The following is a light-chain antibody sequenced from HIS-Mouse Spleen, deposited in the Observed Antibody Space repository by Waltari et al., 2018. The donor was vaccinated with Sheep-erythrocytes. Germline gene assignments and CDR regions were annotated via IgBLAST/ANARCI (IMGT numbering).Light chain of an antibody. J-gene: IGLJ1*01. Sequence: QSALTQPRSVSGSPGQSVTISCTGTSSDVGGYNYVSWYQQHPGKAPKLMIYDVSKRPSGVPDRFSGSKSGNTASLTISGFQAEDEADYYCCSYAGSYNYVFVTGTKVTVL. CDR2: DVS. CDR3: CSYAGSYNYV. CDR1: SSDVGGYNY. V-gene: IGLV2-11*01.